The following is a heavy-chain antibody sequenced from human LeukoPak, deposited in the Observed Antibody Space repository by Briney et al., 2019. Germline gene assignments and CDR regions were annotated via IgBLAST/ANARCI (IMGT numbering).Heavy chain of an antibody. D-gene: IGHD5-18*01. Sequence: GGALRLSCAASGFTVSSNYMSWVRQAPGKGLEWVSVIYSGGIYNDGTTNYGDSVKGRFTISRDNSKNTLYLQMNSLRAEDTAVYYCARRELLGYSYGLRTFNIWGQGTTVTVSS. J-gene: IGHJ3*02. CDR1: GFTVSSNY. CDR3: ARRELLGYSYGLRTFNI. CDR2: IYSGGIYNDGTT. V-gene: IGHV3-66*04.